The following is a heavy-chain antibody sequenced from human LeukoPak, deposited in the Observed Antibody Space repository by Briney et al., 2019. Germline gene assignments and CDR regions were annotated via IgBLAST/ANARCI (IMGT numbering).Heavy chain of an antibody. J-gene: IGHJ4*02. CDR2: ISSSSSYI. Sequence: GGSLRLSCAASGFTFSSYSMNWVRQAPGKGLEWVSSISSSSSYIYYADSVKGRFTISRDNAKSSLYLQMNSLRAEDTAVYYCAKAPYSSGWYYFDYWGQGTLVTVSS. CDR1: GFTFSSYS. D-gene: IGHD6-19*01. V-gene: IGHV3-21*01. CDR3: AKAPYSSGWYYFDY.